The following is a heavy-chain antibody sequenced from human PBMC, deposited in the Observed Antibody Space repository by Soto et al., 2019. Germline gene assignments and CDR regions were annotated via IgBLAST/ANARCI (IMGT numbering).Heavy chain of an antibody. CDR1: GGSITSDYSC. D-gene: IGHD3-22*01. CDR2: IFDGGTT. CDR3: ARQRFTMIVGPGEFDS. J-gene: IGHJ4*02. Sequence: SESLSLTCTVSGGSITSDYSCWSWIRQPPGEGLEWIGHIFDGGTTYTNPSLRSQVAISLDTSKNHFSLTLSSVTAADTSVYYCARQRFTMIVGPGEFDSWGQGTLVTVSS. V-gene: IGHV4-30-4*01.